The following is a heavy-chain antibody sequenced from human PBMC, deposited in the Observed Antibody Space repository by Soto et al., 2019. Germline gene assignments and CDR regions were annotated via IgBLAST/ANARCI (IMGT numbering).Heavy chain of an antibody. Sequence: QVQLVQSGAEVKKPGSSVKVSCKASGGTFSSYTISWVRQAPGQGLEWMGRIIPILGIANYAQKFQGRVTITADKSTSTAYMELRSLRSEDTAVYYCARPYYDYIWGSYPDAFDSWGQGTMVPVSS. J-gene: IGHJ3*02. V-gene: IGHV1-69*02. CDR3: ARPYYDYIWGSYPDAFDS. CDR2: IIPILGIA. CDR1: GGTFSSYT. D-gene: IGHD3-16*01.